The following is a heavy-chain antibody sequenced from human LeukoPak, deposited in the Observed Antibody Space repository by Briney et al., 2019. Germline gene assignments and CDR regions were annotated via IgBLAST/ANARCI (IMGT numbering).Heavy chain of an antibody. Sequence: SETLCLSCAVSVVSINSGNRCSCVRQSPGRVLECIGEFHHNGARNYNRYLKSRVNISPDPFKEQFPLIVTSLTAADTAVYYCAAAPILRGEGGEHYKYRMDVWGQGTTVIVSS. V-gene: IGHV4/OR15-8*01. D-gene: IGHD2-2*02. CDR1: VVSINSGNR. CDR3: AAAPILRGEGGEHYKYRMDV. J-gene: IGHJ6*02. CDR2: FHHNGAR.